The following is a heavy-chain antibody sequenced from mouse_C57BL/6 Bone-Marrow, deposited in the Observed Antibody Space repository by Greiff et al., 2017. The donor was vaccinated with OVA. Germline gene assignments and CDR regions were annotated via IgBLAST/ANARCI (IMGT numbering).Heavy chain of an antibody. Sequence: DVKLQESGPGLVKPSQSLSLTCSVTGYSITSGYYWNWIRQFPGNKLEWMGYLSYDGSNNYTPSLKNPISSTRETSKNQFFLKLNSVTTEDTATYYGAREGLDYSNYGAYWGQGTLVTVSA. CDR1: GYSITSGYY. D-gene: IGHD2-5*01. J-gene: IGHJ3*01. CDR3: AREGLDYSNYGAY. V-gene: IGHV3-6*01. CDR2: LSYDGSN.